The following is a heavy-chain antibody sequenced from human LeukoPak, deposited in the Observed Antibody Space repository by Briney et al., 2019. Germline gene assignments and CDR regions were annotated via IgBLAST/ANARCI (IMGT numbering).Heavy chain of an antibody. V-gene: IGHV3-48*01. J-gene: IGHJ4*02. D-gene: IGHD2-15*01. CDR3: ARDTLGYCSGGSCYSFDY. Sequence: GGSLRLSCAASGFTFSSYSMNWVRQAPGKGLEWVSYISSSSSTIYYADSVKGRFTISRDNAKNSLYLQMNSLRAEDTAVYYCARDTLGYCSGGSCYSFDYWGQGTLVTVSS. CDR1: GFTFSSYS. CDR2: ISSSSSTI.